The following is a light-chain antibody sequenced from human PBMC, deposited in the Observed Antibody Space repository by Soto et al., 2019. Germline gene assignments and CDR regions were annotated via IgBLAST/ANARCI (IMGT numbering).Light chain of an antibody. V-gene: IGLV2-14*01. CDR2: EVT. CDR1: SSDVGRHNY. J-gene: IGLJ1*01. CDR3: STYATGSILDV. Sequence: QSVLTQPASVSGSPGQSITISCTGTSSDVGRHNYVSWYQQHQGKAPKLIVYEVTTRASGVSRRFSASKSGNTASLTISGLQAEDEADYYCSTYATGSILDVFGTGTKVTVL.